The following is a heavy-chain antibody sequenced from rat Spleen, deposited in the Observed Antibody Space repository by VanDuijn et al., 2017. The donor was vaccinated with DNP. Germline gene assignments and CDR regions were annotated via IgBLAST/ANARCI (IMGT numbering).Heavy chain of an antibody. CDR2: INKDSSIM. J-gene: IGHJ2*01. CDR3: AREEFGVDY. CDR1: GFNFNDYW. Sequence: EVKLVESGGGLVQPGRSLKLSCAASGFNFNDYWMGWVRQAPGKGLEWIGEINKDSSIMKYSPSLKDKFTVSRNNAQNTVYLQMRKLGSEDTAIYYCAREEFGVDYWGQGVMVTVSS. V-gene: IGHV4-2*01. D-gene: IGHD4-3*01.